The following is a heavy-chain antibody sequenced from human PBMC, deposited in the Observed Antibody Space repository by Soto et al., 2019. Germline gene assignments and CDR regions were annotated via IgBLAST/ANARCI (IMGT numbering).Heavy chain of an antibody. J-gene: IGHJ6*03. CDR2: INHSGST. CDR1: GGSFSGYY. CDR3: ARGRPHHQNPYYYGSGSYYGYYYYYMDV. D-gene: IGHD3-10*01. V-gene: IGHV4-34*01. Sequence: SETLSLTCAVYGGSFSGYYWSWIRQPPGKGLEWIGEINHSGSTNYNPSLKSRVTISVDTSKNQFSLKLSSVTAADTAVYYCARGRPHHQNPYYYGSGSYYGYYYYYMDVWGKGTTVTFSS.